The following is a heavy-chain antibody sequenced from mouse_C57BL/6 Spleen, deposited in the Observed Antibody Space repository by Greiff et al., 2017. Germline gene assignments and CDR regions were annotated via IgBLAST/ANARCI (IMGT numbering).Heavy chain of an antibody. CDR3: ARVDDYGSSYPYDMDY. J-gene: IGHJ4*01. CDR2: IYPGNGDT. CDR1: GYTFTSYN. D-gene: IGHD1-1*01. V-gene: IGHV1-12*01. Sequence: LQQSGAELVRPGASVKMSCKASGYTFTSYNMHWVKQTPRQGLEWIGAIYPGNGDTYYTPKFTGKATLTVDTSSSTAYMQLSSLTSEDSAVYFCARVDDYGSSYPYDMDYWGQGTSVTVSS.